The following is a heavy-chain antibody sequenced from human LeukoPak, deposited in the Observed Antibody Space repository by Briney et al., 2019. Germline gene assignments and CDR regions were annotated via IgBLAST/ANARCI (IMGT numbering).Heavy chain of an antibody. CDR1: VYTFTDYY. V-gene: IGHV1-2*02. J-gene: IGHJ4*02. CDR3: AVTTVSTDDY. Sequence: ASVKVSCKASVYTFTDYYMHWVLQAPGQGLEWMGWINPNSGGTNYAQKFQGRVTMTRDTSISTAYMELSRLRSDDTAVYFCAVTTVSTDDYWGQGTLVTVSS. CDR2: INPNSGGT. D-gene: IGHD4-17*01.